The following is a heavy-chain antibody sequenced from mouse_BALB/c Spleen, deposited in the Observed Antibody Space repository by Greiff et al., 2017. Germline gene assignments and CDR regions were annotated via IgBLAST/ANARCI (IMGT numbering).Heavy chain of an antibody. Sequence: QVQLKESGAELARPGASVKLSCKASGYTFTSYWMQWVKQRPGQGLEWIGAIYPGDGDTRYTQKFKGKATLTADKSSSTAYMQLSSLASEDSAVYYCALLWSHYYAMDYWGQGTSVTVSS. D-gene: IGHD2-10*01. CDR1: GYTFTSYW. J-gene: IGHJ4*01. CDR2: IYPGDGDT. V-gene: IGHV1-87*01. CDR3: ALLWSHYYAMDY.